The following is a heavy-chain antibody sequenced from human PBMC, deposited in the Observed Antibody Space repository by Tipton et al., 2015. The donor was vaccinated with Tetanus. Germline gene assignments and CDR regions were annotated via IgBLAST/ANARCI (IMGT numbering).Heavy chain of an antibody. V-gene: IGHV4-4*02. Sequence: GLVKPSGTLSLTCSVSGGSVSSDNWWSWVRQAPGKGPVWIGEIYHSGKTNYNPSLKSRVTLSVDKSKNQLSLGLSSVTAADTAVYYCVRFRGSRGAYYYAMDVWGQGATVIVSS. D-gene: IGHD3-10*01. J-gene: IGHJ6*02. CDR2: IYHSGKT. CDR3: VRFRGSRGAYYYAMDV. CDR1: GGSVSSDNW.